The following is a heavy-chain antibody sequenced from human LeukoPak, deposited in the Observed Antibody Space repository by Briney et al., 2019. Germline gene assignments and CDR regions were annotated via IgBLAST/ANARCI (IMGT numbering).Heavy chain of an antibody. V-gene: IGHV1-18*01. CDR1: GYTFIDYD. Sequence: ASVKVSCKASGYTFIDYDITWVRQAPGQGLEWMGWISTYNANTNYAQKFQGRVTMTSDTSTSTAYMELRNLRSDDTAMYYCARPLNGYGSSSLDXXGXGTXVTVSS. J-gene: IGHJ4*02. CDR3: ARPLNGYGSSSLDX. CDR2: ISTYNANT. D-gene: IGHD6-13*01.